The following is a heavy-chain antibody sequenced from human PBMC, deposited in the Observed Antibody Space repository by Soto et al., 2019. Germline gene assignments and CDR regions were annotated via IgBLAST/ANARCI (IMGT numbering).Heavy chain of an antibody. J-gene: IGHJ6*02. CDR2: INHSGST. V-gene: IGHV4-34*01. D-gene: IGHD6-6*01. Sequence: PSETLSLTCAVYGGSFSGYYWSWIRQPPGEGLEWIGEINHSGSTNYNPSLKSRVTISVDTSKNQFSLKLSSVTAADTAVYYCARGLRGYRQLEEFYYYGMDVWGQGTTVTVSS. CDR1: GGSFSGYY. CDR3: ARGLRGYRQLEEFYYYGMDV.